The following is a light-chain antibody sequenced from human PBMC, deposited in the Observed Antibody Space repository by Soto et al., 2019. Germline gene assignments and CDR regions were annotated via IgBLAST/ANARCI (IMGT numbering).Light chain of an antibody. CDR1: QSVSTY. CDR2: GVS. V-gene: IGKV1-39*01. CDR3: QQTYMVPYT. Sequence: DIQMTQFPSSLSASAGERVTITCRASQSVSTYLSWYVQEPGSAPKLLIYGVSKLESGIAPRFTGSGLATEFTLTINSLQPEDCAVYFCQQTYMVPYTFGQGTKVEI. J-gene: IGKJ2*01.